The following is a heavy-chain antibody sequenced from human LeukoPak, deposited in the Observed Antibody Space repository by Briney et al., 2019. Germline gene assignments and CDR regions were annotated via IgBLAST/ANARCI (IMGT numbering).Heavy chain of an antibody. CDR2: ISSSSSYI. J-gene: IGHJ4*02. Sequence: GGSLRLSCAASGFTFSSYSMNWVRQAPGKGLWWVSSISSSSSYIYYAYSVKGRFTISRDNTKNSLYLQMNSLRAEDTAVYYCARELRHDYYDSSGLLDWGQGTLVTVSS. CDR1: GFTFSSYS. D-gene: IGHD3-22*01. V-gene: IGHV3-21*01. CDR3: ARELRHDYYDSSGLLD.